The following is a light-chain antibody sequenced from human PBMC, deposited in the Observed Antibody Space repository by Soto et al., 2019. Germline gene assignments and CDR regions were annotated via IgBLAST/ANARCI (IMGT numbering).Light chain of an antibody. J-gene: IGLJ2*01. CDR2: GNT. CDR3: QSYESSLSGWI. CDR1: SSNIGAGYD. V-gene: IGLV1-40*01. Sequence: QSVLTRPPSMSGAPGQGVTISCTGSSSNIGAGYDVHWYQQVPGTAPKLLIYGNTNRPSGVPDRFSASKSGTSASLAISGLQAEDEADYYCQSYESSLSGWIFGGGTQLTVL.